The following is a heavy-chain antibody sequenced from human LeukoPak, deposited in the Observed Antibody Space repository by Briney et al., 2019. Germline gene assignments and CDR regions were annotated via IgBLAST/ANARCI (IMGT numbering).Heavy chain of an antibody. CDR2: ISSGSDYI. D-gene: IGHD5-18*01. V-gene: IGHV3-21*01. J-gene: IGHJ3*02. Sequence: TGGSLRLSCAASGFTFSSYTMNWVRQAPGKGLEWVSFISSGSDYIYYADSVKGRFTISRDNAKNTLYLQMNSLRAEDTAVYYCARGGGVDTAMARDDAFDIWGQGTMVTVSS. CDR3: ARGGGVDTAMARDDAFDI. CDR1: GFTFSSYT.